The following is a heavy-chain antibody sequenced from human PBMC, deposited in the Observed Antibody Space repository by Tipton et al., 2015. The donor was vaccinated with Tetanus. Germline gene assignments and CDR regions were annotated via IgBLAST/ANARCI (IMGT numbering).Heavy chain of an antibody. Sequence: QLVQSGAEVKQPGESLKISCKGSGYMFSSHWIGWVRRVPGKGLEWLGTIYPGDSYSTYSPSFEGQVTISVDRSIDTAYLQWSSLKASDTAIYYCARPLTSVAFGGFAFDVWGQGTLVTVSS. CDR1: GYMFSSHW. J-gene: IGHJ3*01. CDR2: IYPGDSYS. D-gene: IGHD3-16*01. CDR3: ARPLTSVAFGGFAFDV. V-gene: IGHV5-51*01.